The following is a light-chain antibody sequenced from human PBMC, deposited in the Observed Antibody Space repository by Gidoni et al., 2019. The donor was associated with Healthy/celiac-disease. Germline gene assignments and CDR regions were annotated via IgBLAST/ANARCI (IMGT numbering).Light chain of an antibody. CDR1: SSNIGSNT. Sequence: QSVLTPPPSASGTPGQRVTISCSGSSSNIGSNTVNWYQQLPVTAPKLLIHSNKQRPSGVPDRFSGSKSGTSASLAISGLQSEDEADYYCAAWDDSLNGRVFGGGTKLTVL. CDR3: AAWDDSLNGRV. J-gene: IGLJ3*02. CDR2: SNK. V-gene: IGLV1-44*01.